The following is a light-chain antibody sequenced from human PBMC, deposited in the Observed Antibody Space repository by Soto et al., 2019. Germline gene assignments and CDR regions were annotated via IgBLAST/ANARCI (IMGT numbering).Light chain of an antibody. Sequence: EIVLTQSPATLSLSPGERATLSCRARQTLRPYLAWFQQKPGQAPRLIIYDISNRATGIPARFSGSGSGTDFTLTISSLEPEDSAVYYCQQRGNWPPYTFGQGTKVEIE. J-gene: IGKJ2*01. V-gene: IGKV3-11*01. CDR3: QQRGNWPPYT. CDR2: DIS. CDR1: QTLRPY.